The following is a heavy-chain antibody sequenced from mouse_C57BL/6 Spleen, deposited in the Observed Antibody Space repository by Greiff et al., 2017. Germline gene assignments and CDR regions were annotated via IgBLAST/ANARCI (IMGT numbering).Heavy chain of an antibody. J-gene: IGHJ4*01. CDR2: IDPETGGT. CDR3: TREDYYGSSYDAMDY. Sequence: VKLMESGAEVVRPGASVTLSCKASGHTFTDYEMHWVKQTPVHGLEWIGAIDPETGGTAYNQKFKGKAILTADKSSSTAYMELRSLTSEDSAVYYCTREDYYGSSYDAMDYWGQGTSVTVSS. V-gene: IGHV1-15*01. D-gene: IGHD1-1*01. CDR1: GHTFTDYE.